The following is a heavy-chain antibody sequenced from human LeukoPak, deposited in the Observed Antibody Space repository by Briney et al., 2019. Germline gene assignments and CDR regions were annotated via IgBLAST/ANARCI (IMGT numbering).Heavy chain of an antibody. CDR2: IRYDGSNK. D-gene: IGHD2-2*01. CDR1: GFTFSSYG. Sequence: GGSLRLSCAASGFTFSSYGMHWVRQAPGKGLEWVAFIRYDGSNKYYADSVKGRFTISRDNSKNTLYLQMNSLRAEDTAVYYCAKGGCSSTSCHYYYYYMDVWGKGTTVTVSS. J-gene: IGHJ6*03. V-gene: IGHV3-30*02. CDR3: AKGGCSSTSCHYYYYYMDV.